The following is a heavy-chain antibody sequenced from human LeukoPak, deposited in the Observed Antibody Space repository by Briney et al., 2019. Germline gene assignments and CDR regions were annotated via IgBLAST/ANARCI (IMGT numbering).Heavy chain of an antibody. CDR3: TRAGGRYSYEH. J-gene: IGHJ4*02. Sequence: GGSLRLSCAASGFTFSNYWMHWVRHAPGKGLVWVSRINTDGSTTTYADSVKGRFTISRDNDKNMLYLQMNSLRAGDTAVYYCTRAGGRYSYEHWGQGTLVTVSS. D-gene: IGHD5-18*01. V-gene: IGHV3-74*01. CDR1: GFTFSNYW. CDR2: INTDGSTT.